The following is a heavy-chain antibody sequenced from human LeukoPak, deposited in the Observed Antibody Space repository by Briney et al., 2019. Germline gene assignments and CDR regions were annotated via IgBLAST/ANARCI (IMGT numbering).Heavy chain of an antibody. Sequence: SETLSLTCTVSSGSISGYYWGWVRQPAGQGLEWIGRIYSSGTTADNPPLKSRVTFTVDTSRNQFSLKLSSVTAADTAVYFCARVPSGPHWFFDRWGRGTLVTVCS. V-gene: IGHV4-4*07. CDR3: ARVPSGPHWFFDR. J-gene: IGHJ2*01. CDR1: SGSISGYY. D-gene: IGHD7-27*01. CDR2: IYSSGTT.